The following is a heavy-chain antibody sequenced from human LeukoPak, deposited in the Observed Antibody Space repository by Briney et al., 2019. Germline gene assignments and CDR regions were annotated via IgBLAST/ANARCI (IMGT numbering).Heavy chain of an antibody. D-gene: IGHD1-26*01. CDR2: IHTSGSS. V-gene: IGHV4-4*07. CDR1: GDSISSNY. CDR3: ARGSSGSFLFDY. Sequence: SETLSLTCAVSGDSISSNYWSWIRQPAGKGLEWIGRIHTSGSSNYNPSLKSRLTMSIDTSKNQLSLKLSSVTAADTAVYYCARGSSGSFLFDYWGQGTLVTVSS. J-gene: IGHJ4*02.